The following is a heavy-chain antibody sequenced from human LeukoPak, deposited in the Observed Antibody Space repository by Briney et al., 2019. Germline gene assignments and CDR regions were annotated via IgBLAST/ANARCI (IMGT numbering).Heavy chain of an antibody. D-gene: IGHD3-22*01. Sequence: SETLSLTCAVSGGSISSSNWWSWVHQPPGKGLEWIGEIYHSGSTNYNPSLKSRVTISVDKSKNQFSLKLSSVTAADTAVYYCARASYYDSSGYYYYFDYWGQGTLVTVSS. J-gene: IGHJ4*02. CDR1: GGSISSSNW. CDR3: ARASYYDSSGYYYYFDY. V-gene: IGHV4-4*02. CDR2: IYHSGST.